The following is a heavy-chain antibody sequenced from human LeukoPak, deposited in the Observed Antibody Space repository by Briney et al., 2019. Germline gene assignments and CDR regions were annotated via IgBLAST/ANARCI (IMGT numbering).Heavy chain of an antibody. Sequence: SETLSLTCTVSGGSISSSSYYWGWIRQPPGKGLEWIGSIYYTGSTYYNPSLKSRVTMSVDTSKNQFSLKLSSVTAADTAVYYCARGPYQPRYYYYYYMDVWGKGTTVTISS. D-gene: IGHD2-2*01. J-gene: IGHJ6*03. CDR3: ARGPYQPRYYYYYYMDV. CDR1: GGSISSSSYY. V-gene: IGHV4-39*07. CDR2: IYYTGST.